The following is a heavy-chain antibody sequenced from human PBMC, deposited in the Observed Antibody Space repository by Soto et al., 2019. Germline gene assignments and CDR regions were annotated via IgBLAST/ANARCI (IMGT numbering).Heavy chain of an antibody. D-gene: IGHD6-19*01. CDR1: GFTFTSYW. J-gene: IGHJ3*02. CDR3: ARGVAATGSAFDI. V-gene: IGHV3-74*01. Sequence: AGGSLRLSCAASGFTFTSYWMHWVRQAPGKGLVWVSRVNSDGSSTTYADSVEGRFTISTDNAKNILYLQMNSLRPDDTAMYYCARGVAATGSAFDIWGQGTMVTV. CDR2: VNSDGSST.